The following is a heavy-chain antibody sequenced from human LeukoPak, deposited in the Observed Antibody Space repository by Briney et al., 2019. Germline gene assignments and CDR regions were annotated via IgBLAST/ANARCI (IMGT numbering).Heavy chain of an antibody. CDR3: ARVLGATGAGYGLDV. J-gene: IGHJ6*02. Sequence: EASVKDSCKASGYTFTGYYMHWVRQAPGQGLEWMGWINVNNGDTRYAQKFQGRVTVTRDTSVSTAYMEVSRLRSDDTAVYYCARVLGATGAGYGLDVWGQGTTVTVSS. CDR2: INVNNGDT. CDR1: GYTFTGYY. D-gene: IGHD7-27*01. V-gene: IGHV1-2*02.